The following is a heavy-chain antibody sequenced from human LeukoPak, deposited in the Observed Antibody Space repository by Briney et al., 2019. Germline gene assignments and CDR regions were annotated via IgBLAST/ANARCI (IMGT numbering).Heavy chain of an antibody. CDR1: GFTFSSYA. J-gene: IGHJ4*02. Sequence: PGGSLRLSCAASGFTFSSYAMSWVRQAPGKGLEWVSAISGSGGSTYSAHSVKGRFPISRDNSKTTLYLQMNSLRAEDTAVYYCASPVDYDSSGYYYWGQGTLVTVSS. D-gene: IGHD3-22*01. CDR3: ASPVDYDSSGYYY. V-gene: IGHV3-23*01. CDR2: ISGSGGST.